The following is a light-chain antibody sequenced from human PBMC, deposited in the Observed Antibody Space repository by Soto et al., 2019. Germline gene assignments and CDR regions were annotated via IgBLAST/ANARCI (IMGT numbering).Light chain of an antibody. J-gene: IGKJ3*01. Sequence: EIGMTQSPATLSVSPGERATLSCRASQSVSSNLAWYQQKAGQAPRVLIYGASTRATGCPARFSGSGSGTEFTLTISSLQSEDFAVYYCQQYNEWPPHLGPGTKVDIK. V-gene: IGKV3D-15*01. CDR3: QQYNEWPPH. CDR2: GAS. CDR1: QSVSSN.